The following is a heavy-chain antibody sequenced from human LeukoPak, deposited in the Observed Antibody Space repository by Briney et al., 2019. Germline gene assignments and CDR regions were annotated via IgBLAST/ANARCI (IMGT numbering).Heavy chain of an antibody. D-gene: IGHD4-17*01. CDR3: ARQGAAVTPIDY. J-gene: IGHJ4*02. CDR1: GGSISSSSYY. CDR2: IYYSGST. Sequence: PSETLSLTCTVSGGSISSSSYYWGWIRQPPGTGLEWIGSIYYSGSTYYNPSLKSRVTISVDTSKNQFSLKLSSVTAADTAVYYCARQGAAVTPIDYWGQGTLVTVSS. V-gene: IGHV4-39*01.